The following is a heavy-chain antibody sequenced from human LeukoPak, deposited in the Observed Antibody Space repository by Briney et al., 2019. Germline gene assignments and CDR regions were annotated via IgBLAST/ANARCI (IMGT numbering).Heavy chain of an antibody. CDR3: ARDLRLDPHTFDY. Sequence: GASVKVSCKASGYTFTSYGISWVRQAPGQGLEWMGWISAYNGNTNYAQKLQGRVTMTTDTSTSTAYTELRSLRSDDTAVYYCARDLRLDPHTFDYWGQGTLVTVSS. CDR1: GYTFTSYG. J-gene: IGHJ4*02. CDR2: ISAYNGNT. V-gene: IGHV1-18*01. D-gene: IGHD1-1*01.